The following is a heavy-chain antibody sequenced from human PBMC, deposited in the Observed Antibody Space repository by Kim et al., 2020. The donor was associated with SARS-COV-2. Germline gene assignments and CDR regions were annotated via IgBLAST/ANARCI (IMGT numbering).Heavy chain of an antibody. J-gene: IGHJ6*02. CDR3: AKVLWYQLPYEMPYYYYGMDV. CDR2: ISGSGGST. V-gene: IGHV3-23*01. Sequence: GGSLRLSCAASGFTFSSYAMSWVRQAPGKGLEWVSAISGSGGSTYYADSVKGRFTISRDNSKNTLYLQMNSLRAEDTAVYYCAKVLWYQLPYEMPYYYYGMDVWGQGTTVTVSS. D-gene: IGHD2-2*02. CDR1: GFTFSSYA.